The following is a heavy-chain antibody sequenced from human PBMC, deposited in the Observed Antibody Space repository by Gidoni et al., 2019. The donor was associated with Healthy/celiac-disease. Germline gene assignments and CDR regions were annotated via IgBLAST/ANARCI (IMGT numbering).Heavy chain of an antibody. CDR2: FDPEDGET. J-gene: IGHJ4*02. V-gene: IGHV1-24*01. D-gene: IGHD5-18*01. Sequence: QVQLVQSGAEVTKPGASVKVSCKVSGYTLHELSMHWLRQAPGKGLEWMGGFDPEDGETIYAQKFQGRVTMTEDTSTDTAYMELSSLRSEDTAVYYGATDTSSIQRWPQCFDYWGQGTLVTVSS. CDR3: ATDTSSIQRWPQCFDY. CDR1: GYTLHELS.